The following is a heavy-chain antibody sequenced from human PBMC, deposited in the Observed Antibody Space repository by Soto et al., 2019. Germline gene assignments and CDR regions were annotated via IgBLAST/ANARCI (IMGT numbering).Heavy chain of an antibody. D-gene: IGHD4-17*01. V-gene: IGHV4-39*01. CDR3: VSQRTTVPTQAYFDY. CDR2: VYYRGRS. CDR1: GGSVTNSSYY. J-gene: IGHJ4*02. Sequence: TLCLTCTVSGGSVTNSSYYWGWIRQSPGKGLEWIGSVYYRGRSYSKSSVKSRVTISVDTSKNRFSLSLNSVTASDTAVYFCVSQRTTVPTQAYFDYWRPGAMVAVSS.